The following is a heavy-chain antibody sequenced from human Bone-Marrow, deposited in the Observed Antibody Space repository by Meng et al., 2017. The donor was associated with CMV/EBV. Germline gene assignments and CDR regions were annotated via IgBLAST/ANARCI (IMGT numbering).Heavy chain of an antibody. CDR1: GGSISRYY. D-gene: IGHD6-6*01. J-gene: IGHJ4*02. V-gene: IGHV4-59*05. CDR2: IYYSGST. CDR3: ARLQNGQLVDHYFDD. Sequence: SETLSLTCTVSGGSISRYYWSWIRQPPGKGLEWIGSIYYSGSTYYNPSLKSRVTISVDTSKNQFSLKLSYVTAADTAVYYCARLQNGQLVDHYFDDWGQGTLVTVSS.